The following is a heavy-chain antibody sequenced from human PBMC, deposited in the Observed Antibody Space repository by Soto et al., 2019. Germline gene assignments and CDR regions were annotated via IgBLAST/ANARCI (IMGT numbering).Heavy chain of an antibody. CDR1: GFSLSTSGVG. CDR2: IYWDDDK. J-gene: IGHJ5*02. V-gene: IGHV2-5*02. CDR3: AHSLIGYYYDSSGANWFDP. Sequence: QITLKESGPTLVKPTQTLTLTCTFSGFSLSTSGVGLGWIRQPPGKALEWLALIYWDDDKRYSPSLKSRLTINKDTSKNQVVLTMTNMDPVDTATYYCAHSLIGYYYDSSGANWFDPWGQGTLVTVSS. D-gene: IGHD3-22*01.